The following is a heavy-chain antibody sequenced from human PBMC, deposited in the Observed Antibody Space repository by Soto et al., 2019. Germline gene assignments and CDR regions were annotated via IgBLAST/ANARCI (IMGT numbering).Heavy chain of an antibody. CDR2: INPNSGGT. CDR1: GYTFTGYY. J-gene: IGHJ6*02. V-gene: IGHV1-2*04. CDR3: ARDLYSSSSNYYYGMDV. Sequence: ASVKVSCKASGYTFTGYYMHWVRQAPGQGLEWMGWINPNSGGTNYAQKFQGWVTMTRDTSISTAYMELSRLRSDDTAVYYCARDLYSSSSNYYYGMDVWDQGTTVTVSS. D-gene: IGHD6-6*01.